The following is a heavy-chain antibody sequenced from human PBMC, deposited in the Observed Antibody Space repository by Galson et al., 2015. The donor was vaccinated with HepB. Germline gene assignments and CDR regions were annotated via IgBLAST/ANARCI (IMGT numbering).Heavy chain of an antibody. CDR3: ASKDSSGWAAFDY. V-gene: IGHV1-2*06. CDR2: INPNSGDT. Sequence: SVKVSCKASRYTFTGYYMHWVRQAPGQGLEWMGRINPNSGDTNYAQKFQGRVTMTRDTSISTAYMELSRLRSDDTAVYYCASKDSSGWAAFDYWGQGTLGTVS. J-gene: IGHJ4*02. CDR1: RYTFTGYY. D-gene: IGHD6-19*01.